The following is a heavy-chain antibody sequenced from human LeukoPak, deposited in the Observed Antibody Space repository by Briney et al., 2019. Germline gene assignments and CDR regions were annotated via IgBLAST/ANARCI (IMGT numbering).Heavy chain of an antibody. Sequence: GGSLRLSCVVSGFSFSDYEMACVRQAPGVGLEWISYISNTGAIRRYADAVKGRFAISRDNAKNSVSLEMNSLRADDTGLYFCAGGPQYSGSYGDWGQGTLVTVSS. J-gene: IGHJ4*02. CDR2: ISNTGAIR. CDR1: GFSFSDYE. CDR3: AGGPQYSGSYGD. D-gene: IGHD1-26*01. V-gene: IGHV3-48*03.